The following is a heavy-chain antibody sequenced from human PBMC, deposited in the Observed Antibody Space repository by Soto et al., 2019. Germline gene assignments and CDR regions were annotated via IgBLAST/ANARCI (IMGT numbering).Heavy chain of an antibody. J-gene: IGHJ6*02. CDR1: GYTFTTYA. CDR3: ARDQRFSLYGKDSVMDV. V-gene: IGHV1-18*01. CDR2: VSAYNGNT. Sequence: ASVKVSCKASGYTFTTYAITWVRQAPGQGLEWMGWVSAYNGNTKYAQRVQGRVTMTTDTSTNTAYMDLGSLRSDDTAVYYCARDQRFSLYGKDSVMDVWGQRIRVTVSS. D-gene: IGHD2-8*01.